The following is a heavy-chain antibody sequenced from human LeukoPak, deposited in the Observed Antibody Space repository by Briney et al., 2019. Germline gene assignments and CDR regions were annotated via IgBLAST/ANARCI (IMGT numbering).Heavy chain of an antibody. D-gene: IGHD3-16*01. Sequence: GGSLRLSCAASGFTFSSYAMSWVRQAPGKGLEWVSAISGSGGSTYYADSGKGRFTISRDNSRDTLYLQMNSLRAEDTAVYYCAKGYYDYVWGSYYFDYWGQGTLVTVSS. CDR2: ISGSGGST. CDR3: AKGYYDYVWGSYYFDY. CDR1: GFTFSSYA. J-gene: IGHJ4*02. V-gene: IGHV3-23*01.